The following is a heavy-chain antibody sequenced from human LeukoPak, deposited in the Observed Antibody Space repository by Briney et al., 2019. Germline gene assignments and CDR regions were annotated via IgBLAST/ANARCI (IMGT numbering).Heavy chain of an antibody. J-gene: IGHJ5*02. V-gene: IGHV4-4*07. CDR3: VGLVVPGWFDP. CDR1: GGSISGDY. Sequence: SETLSLTCTVSGGSISGDYWSWIRQPAGKGLEWIGRIYSSGRTDYNPSLKSRVTMSVDTSKNQFSLRLSSVTATDTAVYYCVGLVVPGWFDPWGQGTLVTVSS. D-gene: IGHD2-2*01. CDR2: IYSSGRT.